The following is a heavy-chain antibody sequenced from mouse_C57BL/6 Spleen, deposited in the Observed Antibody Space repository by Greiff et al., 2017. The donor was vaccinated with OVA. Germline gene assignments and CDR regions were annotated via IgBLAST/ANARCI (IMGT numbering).Heavy chain of an antibody. CDR2: INPNNGGT. CDR1: GYTFTDYN. D-gene: IGHD2-4*01. J-gene: IGHJ1*03. V-gene: IGHV1-18*01. CDR3: ARRDYDYDLWYFDV. Sequence: VQLQQSGPELVKPGASVKIPCKASGYTFTDYNMDWVKQSHGKSLEWIGDINPNNGGTIYNQKFKGKATLTVDKSSSTAYMELRSLTSEDTAVYYCARRDYDYDLWYFDVWGTGTTVTVSS.